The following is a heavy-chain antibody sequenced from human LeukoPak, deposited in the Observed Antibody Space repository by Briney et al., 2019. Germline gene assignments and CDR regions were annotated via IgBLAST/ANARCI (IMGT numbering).Heavy chain of an antibody. CDR3: ARAPDYDFWSGYNGSRWFDP. Sequence: SETLSLTCAVYGGSFSGYYWSWIRQHPGKGLEWIGYIYYSGSTYYNPSLKSRVTISVDTSKNQFSLKLSSVTAADTAVYYCARAPDYDFWSGYNGSRWFDPWGQGTLVTVSS. D-gene: IGHD3-3*01. V-gene: IGHV4-31*11. J-gene: IGHJ5*02. CDR2: IYYSGST. CDR1: GGSFSGYY.